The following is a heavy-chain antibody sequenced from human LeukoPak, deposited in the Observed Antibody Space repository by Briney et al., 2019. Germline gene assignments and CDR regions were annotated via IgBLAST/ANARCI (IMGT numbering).Heavy chain of an antibody. D-gene: IGHD3-22*01. CDR1: GFIFSNYG. CDR2: IKSKTDGGTT. J-gene: IGHJ4*02. Sequence: GKSLRLSCAASGFIFSNYGMHWVRQAPGKGLEWVGRIKSKTDGGTTDYAAPVKGRFTISRDDSKNTLYLQMNSLKTEDTAVYYCTTEGSSGSPYYFDYWGQGTLVTVSS. V-gene: IGHV3-15*01. CDR3: TTEGSSGSPYYFDY.